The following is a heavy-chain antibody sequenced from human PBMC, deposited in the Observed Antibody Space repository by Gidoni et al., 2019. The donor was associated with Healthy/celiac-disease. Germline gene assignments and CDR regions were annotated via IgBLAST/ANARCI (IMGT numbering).Heavy chain of an antibody. J-gene: IGHJ4*02. CDR2: IYYSGST. Sequence: QVQLQESGPGLVKPSETLSLTCTVSGGSLSSYYWSWIRQPPGKGLEWIGYIYYSGSTNYNPSLKSRVTISVDTSKNQFSLKLSSVTAADTAVYYCASIAARGELSEGGFDYWGQGTLVTVSS. CDR1: GGSLSSYY. V-gene: IGHV4-59*01. CDR3: ASIAARGELSEGGFDY. D-gene: IGHD6-6*01.